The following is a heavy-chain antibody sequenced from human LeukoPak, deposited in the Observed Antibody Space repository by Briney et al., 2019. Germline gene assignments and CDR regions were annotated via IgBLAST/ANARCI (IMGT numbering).Heavy chain of an antibody. CDR2: ISSSGSTI. D-gene: IGHD2-2*01. V-gene: IGHV3-11*01. Sequence: RSGGSLRLSCAASGFTFSDYYMSWIRQAPGKGLEWVSYISSSGSTIYYADSVKGRFTISRDNAKNSLYLQMNSLRAEDTAVYYCARVLVIVPGEDDYWGQGTLVTVSS. J-gene: IGHJ4*02. CDR3: ARVLVIVPGEDDY. CDR1: GFTFSDYY.